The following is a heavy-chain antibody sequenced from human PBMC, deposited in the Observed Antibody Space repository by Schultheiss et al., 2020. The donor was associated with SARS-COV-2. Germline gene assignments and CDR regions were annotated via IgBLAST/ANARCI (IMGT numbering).Heavy chain of an antibody. CDR1: GFTFSTDE. D-gene: IGHD5-12*01. CDR3: AKDLVDYDSYYYGMDV. CDR2: ISYDGSNK. V-gene: IGHV3-30*18. J-gene: IGHJ6*02. Sequence: GGSLRLSCAASGFTFSTDEMNWVRQAPGKGLEWVAVISYDGSNKYYADSVKGRFTISRDNSKNTLYLQMNSLRAEDTAVYYCAKDLVDYDSYYYGMDVWGQGTTVTVSS.